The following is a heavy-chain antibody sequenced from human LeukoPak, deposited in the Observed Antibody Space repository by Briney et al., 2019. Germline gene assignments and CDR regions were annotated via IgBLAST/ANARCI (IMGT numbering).Heavy chain of an antibody. D-gene: IGHD1-26*01. V-gene: IGHV3-30-3*01. J-gene: IGHJ4*02. Sequence: GGSLRLSCTASGFIFSDYSMHWVRQTPGQGLEWVAAIAADGDLKNYADSTKGRFTISRDNAKNSLYLQLSSLRVEDTAVYYCVNLWEAGYWGQGTLVTVSS. CDR1: GFIFSDYS. CDR2: IAADGDLK. CDR3: VNLWEAGY.